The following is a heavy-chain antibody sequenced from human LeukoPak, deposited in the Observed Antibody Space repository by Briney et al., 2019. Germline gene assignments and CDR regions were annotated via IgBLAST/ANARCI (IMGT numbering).Heavy chain of an antibody. Sequence: GGSLRLSCAASGFTFSSYFMHWVRQAPGKGLVWVSRVSNDGTYTEYADSVKGRFTISRDNAKDTLYLQVNSLRAEDTAVYYCAITVDCRATTDCYSYFHHWGQGTLVTVPS. V-gene: IGHV3-74*03. J-gene: IGHJ1*01. CDR3: AITVDCRATTDCYSYFHH. CDR2: VSNDGTYT. D-gene: IGHD2-21*02. CDR1: GFTFSSYF.